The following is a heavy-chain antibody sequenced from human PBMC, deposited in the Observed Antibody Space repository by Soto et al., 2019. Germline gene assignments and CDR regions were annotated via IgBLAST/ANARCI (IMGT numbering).Heavy chain of an antibody. CDR2: IYYSGST. J-gene: IGHJ5*02. Sequence: PSETLSLTCTVSGGSISSSSYYWGWIRQPPGKGLEWIGSIYYSGSTYYNPSLKSRVTISVDTSKNQFSLKLSSVTAADTAVYYCASGISAGNWFDPWGQGTLVTVAS. D-gene: IGHD1-26*01. V-gene: IGHV4-39*01. CDR3: ASGISAGNWFDP. CDR1: GGSISSSSYY.